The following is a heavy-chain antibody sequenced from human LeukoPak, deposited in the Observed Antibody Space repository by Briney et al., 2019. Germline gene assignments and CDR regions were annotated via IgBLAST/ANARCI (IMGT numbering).Heavy chain of an antibody. CDR1: GFTFSSYA. Sequence: GGSLRLSCAASGFTFSSYAMHWVRQAPGKGLEWVAVISYDGSNKYYADSVKGRFTISRDNSKNTLYLQMNSLRAEDTAVYYCVKDMYYYDSSGFDYWGQGTLVTVSS. V-gene: IGHV3-30-3*01. D-gene: IGHD3-22*01. J-gene: IGHJ4*02. CDR3: VKDMYYYDSSGFDY. CDR2: ISYDGSNK.